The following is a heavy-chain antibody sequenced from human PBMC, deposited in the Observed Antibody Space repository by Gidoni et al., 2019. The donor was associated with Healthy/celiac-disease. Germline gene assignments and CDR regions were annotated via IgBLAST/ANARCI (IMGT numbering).Heavy chain of an antibody. Sequence: EVQLVESGGCLVKPGGSLRLSCAASGFTFSSYSMNWLRQAPGKGLGWVSSISSSSSYIYYADSVKGRFTIARDNAKNSLYLQMNSLRAEDTAVYYCARDKGSGYDGDAFDIWGQGTMVTVSS. CDR1: GFTFSSYS. CDR2: ISSSSSYI. J-gene: IGHJ3*02. V-gene: IGHV3-21*01. CDR3: ARDKGSGYDGDAFDI. D-gene: IGHD5-12*01.